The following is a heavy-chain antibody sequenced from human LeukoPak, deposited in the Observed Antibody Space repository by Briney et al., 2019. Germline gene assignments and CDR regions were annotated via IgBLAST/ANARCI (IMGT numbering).Heavy chain of an antibody. J-gene: IGHJ4*02. CDR3: ARGRTYDYVWGSYRWYSFDY. V-gene: IGHV3-21*01. D-gene: IGHD3-16*02. CDR1: GFTFSSYS. Sequence: PGGSLRLSCAASGFTFSSYSMNWVRQAPGKGLEWVSSISSSSSYIYYADSVKGRFTISRDNAKNSLYPQMNSLRAEDTAVYYCARGRTYDYVWGSYRWYSFDYWGQGTLVTVSS. CDR2: ISSSSSYI.